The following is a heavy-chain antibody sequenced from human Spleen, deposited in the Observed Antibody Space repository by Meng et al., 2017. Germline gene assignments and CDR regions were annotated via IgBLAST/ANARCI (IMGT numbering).Heavy chain of an antibody. Sequence: QGRLVQSGAEVKKPGASVKVSCKPSGYNFPDYWLHWVRRAPGHGLEWMGRIDPKSGDTDYAQRFQGRVTMTGDTSISTAYMELSGLRSDDTAMYYCARDEDISAAGKLFGDYWGQGTLVTVSS. J-gene: IGHJ4*02. CDR1: GYNFPDYW. V-gene: IGHV1-2*06. D-gene: IGHD6-13*01. CDR2: IDPKSGDT. CDR3: ARDEDISAAGKLFGDY.